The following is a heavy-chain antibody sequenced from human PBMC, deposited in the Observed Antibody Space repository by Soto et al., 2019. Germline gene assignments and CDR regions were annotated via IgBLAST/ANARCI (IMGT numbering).Heavy chain of an antibody. J-gene: IGHJ3*02. V-gene: IGHV3-53*01. CDR1: GFTVSSNY. D-gene: IGHD1-26*01. Sequence: GGSLRLSCAASGFTVSSNYMSWVRQAPGKRLEWVSVIYSGGSTYYADSVKGRFTISRDNSKNTLYLQMNSLRAEDTAVYYCVRGAPASDAFDIWGQGTMVTVSS. CDR3: VRGAPASDAFDI. CDR2: IYSGGST.